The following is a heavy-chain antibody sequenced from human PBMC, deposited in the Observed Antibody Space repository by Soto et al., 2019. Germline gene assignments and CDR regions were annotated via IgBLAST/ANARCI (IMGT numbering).Heavy chain of an antibody. J-gene: IGHJ4*02. CDR1: GGSISSYY. D-gene: IGHD5-12*01. CDR3: ARGSGYEYYFDY. CDR2: IYYSGST. Sequence: SETLSLTCTVSGGSISSYYWSWIWQPPGKGLEWIGYIYYSGSTNYNPSLKSRVTISVDTSKNQFSLKLSSVTAADTAVYYCARGSGYEYYFDYWGQGTLVTVSS. V-gene: IGHV4-59*01.